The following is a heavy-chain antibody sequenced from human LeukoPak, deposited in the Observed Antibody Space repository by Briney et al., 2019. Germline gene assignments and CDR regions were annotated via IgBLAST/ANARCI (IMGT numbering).Heavy chain of an antibody. Sequence: ASVKVSCKASGGTFSSYAISWVRQAPGQGLEWMGRIIPILGIANYAQKFQGRVTITADKSTSTAYMELSSLRSEDTAVYYCARDLVTMIVGEGPDDDYWGQGTLVTVSS. V-gene: IGHV1-69*04. CDR3: ARDLVTMIVGEGPDDDY. D-gene: IGHD3-22*01. J-gene: IGHJ4*02. CDR2: IIPILGIA. CDR1: GGTFSSYA.